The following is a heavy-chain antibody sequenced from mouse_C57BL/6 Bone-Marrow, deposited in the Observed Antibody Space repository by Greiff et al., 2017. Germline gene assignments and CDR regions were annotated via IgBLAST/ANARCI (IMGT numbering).Heavy chain of an antibody. J-gene: IGHJ1*03. V-gene: IGHV1-39*01. CDR1: GYSFTDYN. Sequence: VQLQQSGPELVKPGASVKISCKASGYSFTDYNMNWVKQSNGQSLEWIGVINPNYGTTSYNQKFKGKATLTVDQSSSTAYMLLNSLTSEDSAVYYGASSDYYGSSYGYFDVWGTGTTVTVSS. CDR2: INPNYGTT. D-gene: IGHD1-1*01. CDR3: ASSDYYGSSYGYFDV.